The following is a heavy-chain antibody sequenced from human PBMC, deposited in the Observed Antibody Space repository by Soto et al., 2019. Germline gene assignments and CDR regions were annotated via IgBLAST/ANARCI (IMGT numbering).Heavy chain of an antibody. CDR1: GFTFSSYS. D-gene: IGHD1-26*01. CDR2: IGGSGGST. V-gene: IGHV3-23*01. J-gene: IGHJ3*02. CDR3: AKDKWRELPPDAFDI. Sequence: GGSLRLSCAASGFTFSSYSMSWVRQAPGKGLEWVSAIGGSGGSTYYADSVKGRFTISRDNSKNTLYLQMNSLRAEDTAVYYCAKDKWRELPPDAFDIWGQGTMVTVSS.